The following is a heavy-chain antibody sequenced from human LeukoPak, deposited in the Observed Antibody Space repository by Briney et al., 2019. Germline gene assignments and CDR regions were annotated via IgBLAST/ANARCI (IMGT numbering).Heavy chain of an antibody. D-gene: IGHD3-16*02. J-gene: IGHJ4*02. V-gene: IGHV4-59*11. CDR1: GGSISSHY. CDR3: ARVLDSGLGGLSLGFDY. CDR2: IYYSGST. Sequence: SGTLSLTCTVSGGSISSHYWSWIRQPPGKGLEWTGYIYYSGSTNYNPSLKSRVTISVDTSKNQFSLKLSSVTAADTAVYYCARVLDSGLGGLSLGFDYWGQGTLVTVSS.